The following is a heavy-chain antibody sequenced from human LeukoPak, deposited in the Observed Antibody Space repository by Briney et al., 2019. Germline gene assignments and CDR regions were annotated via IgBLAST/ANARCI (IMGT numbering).Heavy chain of an antibody. CDR3: ASGYYYGAWSPAF. D-gene: IGHD3-10*01. Sequence: PGGSLRLSWAASGSTFRVYGILWFRQAPGKGLVWVSRINSDGSSTSYADSVKGRFTISRDNAKNTLYLQMNSLRAEDTAVYYCASGYYYGAWSPAFWGQGTLVTVSS. J-gene: IGHJ4*02. CDR1: GSTFRVYG. V-gene: IGHV3-74*01. CDR2: INSDGSST.